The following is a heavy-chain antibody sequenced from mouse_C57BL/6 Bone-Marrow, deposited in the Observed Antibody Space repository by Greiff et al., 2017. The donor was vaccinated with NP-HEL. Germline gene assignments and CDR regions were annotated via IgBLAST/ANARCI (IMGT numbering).Heavy chain of an antibody. J-gene: IGHJ1*03. CDR2: ISDGGSYT. CDR3: GRDPDGYFDV. Sequence: EVQLVESGGGLVKPGGSLKLSCAASGFTFSSYAMSWVRQTPEKGLEWVATISDGGSYTYYPDNVKGRFTISRDNATNNLYLQMMHRKSEETAMDYCGRDPDGYFDVWGTGTTVTVSS. V-gene: IGHV5-4*01. CDR1: GFTFSSYA.